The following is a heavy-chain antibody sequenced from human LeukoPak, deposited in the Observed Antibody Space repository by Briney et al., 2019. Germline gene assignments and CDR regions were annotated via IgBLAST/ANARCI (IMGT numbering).Heavy chain of an antibody. V-gene: IGHV3-48*03. CDR2: ISSSGSTI. CDR3: AELGITMIGGV. D-gene: IGHD3-10*02. Sequence: GGSLGLSCAASGFTLSSYVMNWVRQAPGKGLEWVSYISSSGSTIYYADSVKGRFTISRDNAKNSLYLQMNSLRAEDTAVYYCAELGITMIGGVWGKGTTVTISS. CDR1: GFTLSSYV. J-gene: IGHJ6*04.